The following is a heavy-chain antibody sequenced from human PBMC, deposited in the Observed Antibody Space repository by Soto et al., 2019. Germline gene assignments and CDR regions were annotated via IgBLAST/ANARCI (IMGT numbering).Heavy chain of an antibody. CDR3: ARGRYDYIWGSYRFPFDY. V-gene: IGHV4-59*01. J-gene: IGHJ4*02. D-gene: IGHD3-16*02. Sequence: SETLSLTCTVSGGSISSYYWSWIRQPPGKGLEWIGYIYYSGSTNYNPSLKSRVTISVDTSKNQFSLKLSSVTAADTAVYYCARGRYDYIWGSYRFPFDYWGQGTLVIVSS. CDR2: IYYSGST. CDR1: GGSISSYY.